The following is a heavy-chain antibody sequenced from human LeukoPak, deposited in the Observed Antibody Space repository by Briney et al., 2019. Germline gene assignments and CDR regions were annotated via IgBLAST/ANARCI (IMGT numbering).Heavy chain of an antibody. CDR2: ISGDSTNI. D-gene: IGHD3-10*01. Sequence: GGSLRLSCAASGFALKGYSMNWVRQAPRKGLEWISYISGDSTNIFYADSVKGRFTISRDNAKNSLYLQMNSLRAEDTAVYYCARDHYFGDSGYSRSLNYWGQGTLVTVSS. V-gene: IGHV3-48*01. CDR1: GFALKGYS. CDR3: ARDHYFGDSGYSRSLNY. J-gene: IGHJ4*02.